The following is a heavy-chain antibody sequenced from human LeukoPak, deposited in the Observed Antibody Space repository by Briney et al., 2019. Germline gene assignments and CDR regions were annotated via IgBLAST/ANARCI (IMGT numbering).Heavy chain of an antibody. Sequence: SETLSLTCTVSGGSISSYYWSWIRQPPGKGLEWIGYIYCSGSTNYNPSLKSRVTISVDTSKNQFSLKLSSVTAADTAVFYCARLGDILTGYSIDYWGQGTLVTVSS. CDR2: IYCSGST. CDR3: ARLGDILTGYSIDY. CDR1: GGSISSYY. J-gene: IGHJ4*02. D-gene: IGHD3-9*01. V-gene: IGHV4-59*08.